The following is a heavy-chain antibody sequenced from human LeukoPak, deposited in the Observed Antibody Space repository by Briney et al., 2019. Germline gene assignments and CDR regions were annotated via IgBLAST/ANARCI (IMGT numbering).Heavy chain of an antibody. CDR2: INEHGTDS. CDR1: GFTFSGHW. CDR3: VRDETLWTLDW. V-gene: IGHV3-74*03. D-gene: IGHD1-1*01. Sequence: GGSLRLSCTASGFTFSGHWIHWVRQAPGMGLVWVSRINEHGTDSMYAESVKGRFTISRDSAKNTVYLQMNSPRAEDTAVYYCVRDETLWTLDWWGQGTLVSVSS. J-gene: IGHJ4*02.